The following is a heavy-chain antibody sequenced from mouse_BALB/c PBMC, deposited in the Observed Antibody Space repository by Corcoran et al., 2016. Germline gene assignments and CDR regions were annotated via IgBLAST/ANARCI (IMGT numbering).Heavy chain of an antibody. CDR3: SRGAYRYGYAMDY. V-gene: IGHV9-3-1*01. J-gene: IGHJ4*01. Sequence: QIQLVQSGPELKKPGETVKISCKASGYTFTNYGMNWVKQAPGKGLKWMGWINTYTGEPTYADDFKGRFAFSLETSASTAYLQINNLKNEDTATYFCSRGAYRYGYAMDYLGQGTSVTVSS. CDR1: GYTFTNYG. CDR2: INTYTGEP. D-gene: IGHD2-14*01.